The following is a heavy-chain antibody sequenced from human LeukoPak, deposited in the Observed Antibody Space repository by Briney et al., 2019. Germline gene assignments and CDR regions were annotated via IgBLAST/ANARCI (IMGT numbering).Heavy chain of an antibody. D-gene: IGHD1-26*01. Sequence: PGGSLRLSCVPSVFSFANYAIRCVRQAPGKGLQWGSEISSTGGATWYAGFARDRFTISRDNSKKTLYLQMSGLRVEDTAMYYCVKDPRDTYGTNWFVSWGQGTLLIVSS. CDR2: ISSTGGAT. CDR1: VFSFANYA. J-gene: IGHJ5*01. CDR3: VKDPRDTYGTNWFVS. V-gene: IGHV3-23*01.